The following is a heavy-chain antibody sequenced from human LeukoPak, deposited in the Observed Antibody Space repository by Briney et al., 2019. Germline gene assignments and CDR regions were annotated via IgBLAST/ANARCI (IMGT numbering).Heavy chain of an antibody. D-gene: IGHD7-27*01. CDR1: GFTFSSHW. V-gene: IGHV3-7*01. J-gene: IGHJ4*02. Sequence: GGSLRLSCAASGFTFSSHWMSWVRQGPGKGLEWVANIKYDGGGKYYVDSVKGRFTVSRDNAKNSLYLQLSSLRAGDTAVYYCVRDFTWTTGDEIWGQGTLVTVSS. CDR3: VRDFTWTTGDEI. CDR2: IKYDGGGK.